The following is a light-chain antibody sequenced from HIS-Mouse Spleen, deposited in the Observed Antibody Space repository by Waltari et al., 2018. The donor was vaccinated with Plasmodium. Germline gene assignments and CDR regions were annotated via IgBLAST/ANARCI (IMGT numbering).Light chain of an antibody. V-gene: IGLV3-1*01. Sequence: SYELTQPPSVSVSPGQTASLTCSGDKLGDNYACWYQQKPAQSPVLVIYQDSKRPSGIPERFSGSNSGNTATLTISGTQAMDEADYYCQAWDSSTVVFGGGTKLTVL. J-gene: IGLJ2*01. CDR1: KLGDNY. CDR3: QAWDSSTVV. CDR2: QDS.